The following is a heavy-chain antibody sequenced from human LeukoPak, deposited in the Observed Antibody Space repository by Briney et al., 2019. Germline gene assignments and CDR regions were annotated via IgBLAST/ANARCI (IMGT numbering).Heavy chain of an antibody. D-gene: IGHD1-26*01. J-gene: IGHJ3*02. CDR1: GFTFSRNW. V-gene: IGHV3-74*01. Sequence: GGSLRLSCAASGFTFSRNWMHWVRQAPGKGLVWVSRINSDGSSTSYADSVKGRFTISRDNAKSSLYLQMNSLRAEDTAVYYCAAPYSPGPSEGFDIWGQGTMVTVSS. CDR2: INSDGSST. CDR3: AAPYSPGPSEGFDI.